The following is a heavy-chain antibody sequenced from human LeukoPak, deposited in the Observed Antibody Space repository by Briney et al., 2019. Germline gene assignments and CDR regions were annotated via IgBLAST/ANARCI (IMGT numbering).Heavy chain of an antibody. J-gene: IGHJ4*02. Sequence: GGSLRLSCAASGFTFSIHAMSWVRQAPGKGLEWVSAISGSGGTTYYADSVKGRFSISRDNSKNTLYLQMNSLRAEDTAVYYCAKGANYSPDYWGQGTLVTVSS. CDR2: ISGSGGTT. CDR1: GFTFSIHA. V-gene: IGHV3-23*01. D-gene: IGHD5-24*01. CDR3: AKGANYSPDY.